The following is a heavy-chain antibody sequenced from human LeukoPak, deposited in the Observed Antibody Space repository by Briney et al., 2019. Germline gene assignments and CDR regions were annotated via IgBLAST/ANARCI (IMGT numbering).Heavy chain of an antibody. V-gene: IGHV5-10-1*01. D-gene: IGHD1-26*01. CDR1: GYSFTKNW. Sequence: GESLKISCKGAGYSFTKNWISWVRPMPGKGLEWMGRIDPSDSYASYSPSFQGHVTISVDKSISTAYLQWSSLKASDTAMYYCARHMEVYSWSSCFVYWGQGTLVTVSS. CDR2: IDPSDSYA. J-gene: IGHJ4*02. CDR3: ARHMEVYSWSSCFVY.